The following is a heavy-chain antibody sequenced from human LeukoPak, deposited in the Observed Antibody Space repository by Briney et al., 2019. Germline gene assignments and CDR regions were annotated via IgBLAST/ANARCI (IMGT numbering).Heavy chain of an antibody. CDR3: ARVIAGATGAFDI. D-gene: IGHD1-26*01. V-gene: IGHV4-59*08. CDR1: GGSISSYY. Sequence: SETLSLTCTVSGGSISSYYWSWIRQPPGKGLEWIGYIYYSGSTNYNPSLKSRVTISVDTSKNQFSLKLSSVTAADTAVYYCARVIAGATGAFDIWGQGTMVTVSS. CDR2: IYYSGST. J-gene: IGHJ3*02.